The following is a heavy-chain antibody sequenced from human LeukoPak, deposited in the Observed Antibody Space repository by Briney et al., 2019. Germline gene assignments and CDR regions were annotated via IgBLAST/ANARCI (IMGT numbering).Heavy chain of an antibody. V-gene: IGHV3-74*01. CDR3: ARVGYYDSSNYYAYFQH. J-gene: IGHJ1*01. CDR2: INSDGTDI. CDR1: GFTFSSYW. D-gene: IGHD3-22*01. Sequence: GGTLRLSCAASGFTFSSYWMHWVRQAPGKGLEWVARINSDGTDISYGDSVKGRFTVSRDNAKNTLDLQMNRLRVEDTAVYYCARVGYYDSSNYYAYFQHWGQGTLVTVSS.